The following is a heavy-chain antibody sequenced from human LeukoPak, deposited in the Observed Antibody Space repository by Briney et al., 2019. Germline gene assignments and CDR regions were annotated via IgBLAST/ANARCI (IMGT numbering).Heavy chain of an antibody. V-gene: IGHV4-39*01. CDR3: ALRAFSSHCSGGSCCLTSLFDP. J-gene: IGHJ5*02. CDR2: IYYSGST. Sequence: SETLSLTFTLHRASLRCSSCDRGWIRQPPGKGLEWIGSIYYSGSTYYNPSLKSRVTISVDTSKNQFSLKLSSVTAADTAVYYSALRAFSSHCSGGSCCLTSLFDPWGQGTLVTVSS. CDR1: RASLRCSSCD. D-gene: IGHD2-15*01.